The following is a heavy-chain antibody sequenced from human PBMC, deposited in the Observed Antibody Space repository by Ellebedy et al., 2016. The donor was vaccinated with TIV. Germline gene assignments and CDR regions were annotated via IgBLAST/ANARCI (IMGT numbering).Heavy chain of an antibody. CDR3: ARGSNYGMDV. CDR1: GYTFTSYY. Sequence: ASVKVSXXASGYTFTSYYMHWVRQAPGQGLEWMGIINPSGGSTSYAQKFQGRVTMTRDTSTSTVYMDLSSLRSEDTAIYFCARGSNYGMDVWGQGTTVTVSS. D-gene: IGHD3/OR15-3a*01. CDR2: INPSGGST. J-gene: IGHJ6*02. V-gene: IGHV1-46*01.